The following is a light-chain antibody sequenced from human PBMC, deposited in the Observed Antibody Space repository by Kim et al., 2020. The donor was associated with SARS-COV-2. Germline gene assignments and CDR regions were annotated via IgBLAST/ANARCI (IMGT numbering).Light chain of an antibody. Sequence: APGGDGVTTTCGASQDIAKYSVWYQQQRGAATRVLVYAASALTSGAPSCFSGSRSGTDFLPTTSKLQDEDVANYYCQKHDSAPCTFGQGTKVDIK. CDR3: QKHDSAPCT. CDR2: AAS. V-gene: IGKV1-27*01. J-gene: IGKJ1*01. CDR1: QDIAKY.